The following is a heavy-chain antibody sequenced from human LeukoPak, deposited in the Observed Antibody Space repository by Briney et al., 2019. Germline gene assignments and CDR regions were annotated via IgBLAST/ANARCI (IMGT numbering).Heavy chain of an antibody. J-gene: IGHJ4*02. CDR1: GYTFTSYY. Sequence: ASVKVSFKASGYTFTSYYMHWVRQAPGQGLEWMGRINPSGAGTSYAQEFQGRVIMKRDTSTSTVYMELSSLRSEDTAVYYCARGPAAGAGWWHFDYWGQGTLVTVSS. D-gene: IGHD6-13*01. CDR2: INPSGAGT. CDR3: ARGPAAGAGWWHFDY. V-gene: IGHV1-46*01.